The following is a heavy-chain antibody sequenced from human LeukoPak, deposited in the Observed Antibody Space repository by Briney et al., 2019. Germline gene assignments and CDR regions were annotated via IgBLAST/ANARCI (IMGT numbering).Heavy chain of an antibody. CDR2: IRYDGSNK. CDR3: ASGSSGWFFFDY. V-gene: IGHV3-30*02. Sequence: HPGGSLRLSCTTSGFTFRSYGMHWVRQAPGKGLEWVAFIRYDGSNKYYADSVKGRFTISRDNSKNTLYLQMNSLRAEDTAVYYCASGSSGWFFFDYWGQGTLVTVSS. J-gene: IGHJ4*02. CDR1: GFTFRSYG. D-gene: IGHD6-19*01.